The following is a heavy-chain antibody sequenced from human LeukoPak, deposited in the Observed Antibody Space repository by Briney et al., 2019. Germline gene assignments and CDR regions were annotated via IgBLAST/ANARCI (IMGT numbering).Heavy chain of an antibody. V-gene: IGHV3-30*04. CDR2: ISYDGSNK. D-gene: IGHD1-14*01. CDR1: GFTFSSYA. Sequence: PGRSLRLSCAASGFTFSSYAMHWVRQAPGKGLEWVAVISYDGSNKYYADSVKGRFTISRDNSKNTLYLQMNSLRAEDTAVYYYARARIPETFDYWGQGTLVTVSS. CDR3: ARARIPETFDY. J-gene: IGHJ4*02.